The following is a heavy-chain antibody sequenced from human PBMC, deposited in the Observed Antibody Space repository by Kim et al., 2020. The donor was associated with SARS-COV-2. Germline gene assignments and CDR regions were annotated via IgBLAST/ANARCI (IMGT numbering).Heavy chain of an antibody. J-gene: IGHJ5*02. Sequence: GGSLRLSCAASGFTFSIYGMHWVRQAPGKGLEWVAVIWYDGSNKYYADSVKGRFTISRDNSKNTLYLQMNSLRAEDTAVYYCAKEEGYYYDSSGYYYPGWSDPWGQGTLVTVSS. CDR2: IWYDGSNK. V-gene: IGHV3-33*06. CDR3: AKEEGYYYDSSGYYYPGWSDP. D-gene: IGHD3-22*01. CDR1: GFTFSIYG.